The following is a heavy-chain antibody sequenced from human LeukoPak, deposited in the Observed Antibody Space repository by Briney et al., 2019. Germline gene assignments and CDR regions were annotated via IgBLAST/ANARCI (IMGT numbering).Heavy chain of an antibody. CDR2: VRPYNGDP. CDR1: GDIFRRYG. CDR3: ARPYSANWHPHPYRMDV. J-gene: IGHJ6*02. D-gene: IGHD1-1*01. V-gene: IGHV1-18*04. Sequence: ASVKVSCKASGDIFRRYGVTWARQAPGQGPEWMGWVRPYNGDPEYAQKFQGRVTMSTDTSTDTSYMELRSLGSDDTAVYYCARPYSANWHPHPYRMDVWGQGTTVIVSS.